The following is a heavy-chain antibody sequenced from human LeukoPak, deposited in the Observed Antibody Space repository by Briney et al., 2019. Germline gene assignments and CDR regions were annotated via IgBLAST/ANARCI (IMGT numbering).Heavy chain of an antibody. V-gene: IGHV3-15*01. Sequence: GRSLRLSCAASGFTFSSYAMHWVRQAPGKGLEWVGRIKDKTFGGTTDYAAPVQGRFTLSRDESQNTLFLQMNSLRIEDTAVYYCTTDREEVGPRPNAYYMDVWGKGTTVTISS. CDR1: GFTFSSYA. J-gene: IGHJ6*03. CDR2: IKDKTFGGTT. CDR3: TTDREEVGPRPNAYYMDV. D-gene: IGHD1-26*01.